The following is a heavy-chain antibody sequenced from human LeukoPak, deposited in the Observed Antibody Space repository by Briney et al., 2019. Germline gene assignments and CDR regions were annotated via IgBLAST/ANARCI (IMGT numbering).Heavy chain of an antibody. CDR3: GRKVTDGPIDD. CDR2: ITANGGGT. Sequence: GGSLRLSCAVAGFTFSNYAMSWVRLPPGEGLEWVLAITANGGGTYYADSVKGRFTISRDNSKNTLYLQMDYLRAEDTAVYYCGRKVTDGPIDDWGQGSLVTVSS. CDR1: GFTFSNYA. J-gene: IGHJ4*02. D-gene: IGHD3/OR15-3a*01. V-gene: IGHV3-23*01.